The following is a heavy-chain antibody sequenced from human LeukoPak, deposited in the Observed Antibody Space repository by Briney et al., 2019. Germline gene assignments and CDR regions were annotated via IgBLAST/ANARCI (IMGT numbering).Heavy chain of an antibody. CDR3: AKETSSGWSGRKDYGMDV. CDR2: ISDGSFT. CDR1: GFTFSSYW. J-gene: IGHJ6*02. D-gene: IGHD6-19*01. Sequence: GGSLRLSCVASGFTFSSYWMHWVRQAPGKGQVWVSRISDGSFTSCADSVKGRFTISRDNAKNTLYLQMNSLRAEDTALYYCAKETSSGWSGRKDYGMDVWGQGTTVTVSS. V-gene: IGHV3-74*01.